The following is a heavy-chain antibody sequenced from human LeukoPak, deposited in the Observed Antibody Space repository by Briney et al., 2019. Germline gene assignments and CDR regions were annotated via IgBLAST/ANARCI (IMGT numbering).Heavy chain of an antibody. CDR1: GFTFDDYA. V-gene: IGHV3-9*01. J-gene: IGHJ4*02. CDR3: AKDIHVNIAVAGSFDY. D-gene: IGHD6-19*01. CDR2: ISWNSGSI. Sequence: PGGSLRLSCAASGFTFDDYAMHWVRQAPGKGLEWVSGISWNSGSIGYVDSVRGRFTISRDNAENSLYLQMNSLREEDTALYYCAKDIHVNIAVAGSFDYWGQGTLVSVSS.